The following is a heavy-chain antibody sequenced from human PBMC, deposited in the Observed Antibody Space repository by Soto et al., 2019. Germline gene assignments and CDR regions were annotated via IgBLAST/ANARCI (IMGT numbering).Heavy chain of an antibody. CDR1: GFTFSGYW. CDR3: ASTRGY. J-gene: IGHJ4*02. Sequence: GGSLRLSCAASGFTFSGYWMKWVRQAPGKGLEWVATIKEDGSEKYYVDSVKGRFTISRDSAKNSVHLQMNSLRVEDTAVYYCASTRGYWGQGTLVTVSS. CDR2: IKEDGSEK. D-gene: IGHD3-3*01. V-gene: IGHV3-7*05.